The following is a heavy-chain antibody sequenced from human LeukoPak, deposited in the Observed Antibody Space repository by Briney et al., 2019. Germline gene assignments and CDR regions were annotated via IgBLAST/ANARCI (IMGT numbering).Heavy chain of an antibody. J-gene: IGHJ5*02. D-gene: IGHD3-10*01. V-gene: IGHV1-18*01. CDR1: GYAFISYG. CDR3: ARDGSGNWFDP. CDR2: INTYNGNT. Sequence: ASVKVSCKASGYAFISYGISWVRQAPGQGLKWMGWINTYNGNTNYAQKFQDRFSMTTDTSTSTAYMELRSLRSDDTAVYYCARDGSGNWFDPWGQGTLVTVSS.